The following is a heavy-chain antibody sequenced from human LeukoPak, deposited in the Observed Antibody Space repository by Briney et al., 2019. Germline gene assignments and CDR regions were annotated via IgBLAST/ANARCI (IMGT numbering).Heavy chain of an antibody. CDR2: MNPNSGST. CDR3: ARVGFVRQYGSGSYCLSY. V-gene: IGHV1-8*02. D-gene: IGHD3-10*01. Sequence: ASVKVSCKASGYTFTSYDINWVRQATGQGFEWGGWMNPNSGSTGYAEKFPGRVLMTSNTSIRTAYMELSSLRSEDTAVYYCARVGFVRQYGSGSYCLSYWGQGTLVTVSS. J-gene: IGHJ4*02. CDR1: GYTFTSYD.